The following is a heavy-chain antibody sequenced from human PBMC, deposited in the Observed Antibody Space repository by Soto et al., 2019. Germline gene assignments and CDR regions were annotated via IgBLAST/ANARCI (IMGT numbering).Heavy chain of an antibody. CDR3: ARQRTTVVTQAYFDH. V-gene: IGHV4-39*01. CDR1: GESISSSSYY. J-gene: IGHJ4*02. Sequence: SETLSLTCIVSGESISSSSYYWVWLRQPPGKGLEWIGSIYYSGRTYYNPSFKSRVTISIDTSKNQFSLKLSSVTATDTAVYYCARQRTTVVTQAYFDHWGQGALVTVSS. CDR2: IYYSGRT. D-gene: IGHD2-21*02.